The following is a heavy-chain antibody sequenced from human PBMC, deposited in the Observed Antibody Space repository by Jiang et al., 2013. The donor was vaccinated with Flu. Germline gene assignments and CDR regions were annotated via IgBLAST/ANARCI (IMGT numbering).Heavy chain of an antibody. CDR3: AKDRDRLVVVVAATDY. D-gene: IGHD2-15*01. V-gene: IGHV3-33*06. J-gene: IGHJ4*02. CDR1: GFTFSSYG. CDR2: IWYDGSNK. Sequence: QLVESGGGVVQPGRSLRLSCAASGFTFSSYGMHWVRQAPGKGLEWVAVIWYDGSNKYYADSVKGRFTISRDNSKNTLYLQMNSLRAEDTAVYYCAKDRDRLVVVVAATDYWGQGTLVTVSS.